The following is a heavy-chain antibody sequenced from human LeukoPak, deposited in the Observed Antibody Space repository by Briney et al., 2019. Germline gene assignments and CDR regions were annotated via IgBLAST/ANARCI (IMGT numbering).Heavy chain of an antibody. CDR2: IYHSGRT. J-gene: IGHJ4*02. V-gene: IGHV4-39*07. D-gene: IGHD6-19*01. Sequence: WVRQAPGKGLEWIGSIYHSGRTYYNPSLKSRVTISVDTSKNQFSLKLSSVTAADTAVYYCAREEVAVAGTDYWGQGTLVTVSS. CDR3: AREEVAVAGTDY.